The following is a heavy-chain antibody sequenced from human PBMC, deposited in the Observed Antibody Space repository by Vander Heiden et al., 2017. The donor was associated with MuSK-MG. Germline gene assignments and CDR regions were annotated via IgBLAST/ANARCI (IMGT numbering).Heavy chain of an antibody. CDR1: GFTFSTYG. D-gene: IGHD4-17*01. V-gene: IGHV3-33*01. Sequence: QVQLVESGGGVVQPGGSLRLCCVASGFTFSTYGMNWARQAPGKGLEWVAVIWYDGSNKYYTDSVKGRFTISRDNSKNTLFLQMNSLRAEDTAVYYCARGEPNNGDYDHFFDYWGQGTLVTVSS. J-gene: IGHJ4*02. CDR2: IWYDGSNK. CDR3: ARGEPNNGDYDHFFDY.